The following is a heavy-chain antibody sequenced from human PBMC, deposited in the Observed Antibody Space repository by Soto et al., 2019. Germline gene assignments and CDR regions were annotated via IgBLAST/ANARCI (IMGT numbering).Heavy chain of an antibody. J-gene: IGHJ4*01. CDR2: IWSDGSNK. CDR1: GFTFSSYG. Sequence: QVQLVESGGGVVQPGRSLRLSCAASGFTFSSYGMHWVRQAPGKGLEWVAVIWSDGSNKYYADSVKGRFTISRDNSKNPLYLQMNSLGAEDTAVYYCARDRVLGRYYDSSAGFDYWGQGTLVTVSS. V-gene: IGHV3-33*01. D-gene: IGHD3-22*01. CDR3: ARDRVLGRYYDSSAGFDY.